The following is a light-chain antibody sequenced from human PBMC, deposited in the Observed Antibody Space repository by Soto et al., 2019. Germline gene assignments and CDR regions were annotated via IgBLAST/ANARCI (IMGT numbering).Light chain of an antibody. CDR3: QQRNHWPLS. Sequence: DILLTQSPVTLSLSPGERATLSCRSSQSVTTFLAWYQQKPGQAPSLLLYDTSKRSTGIPSRFSGTWSGTDFTPTISSPEPEDFAVYYGQQRNHWPLSFGGGTKVEIK. V-gene: IGKV3-11*01. J-gene: IGKJ4*01. CDR2: DTS. CDR1: QSVTTF.